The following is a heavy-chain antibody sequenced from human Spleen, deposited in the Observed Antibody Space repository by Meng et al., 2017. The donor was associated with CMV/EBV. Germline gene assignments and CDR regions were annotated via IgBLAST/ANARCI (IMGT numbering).Heavy chain of an antibody. CDR2: IYSGGSST. Sequence: GGSLRLSCAASGFTFSSFAMSWVRQAPGKGLEWVSVIYSGGSSTYYADSVKGRFTISRDNAKKSLYLQMNSLRAEDMALYYCAKGRAADYYHGMDVWGQGTTVTVSS. V-gene: IGHV3-23*03. CDR1: GFTFSSFA. CDR3: AKGRAADYYHGMDV. J-gene: IGHJ6*02. D-gene: IGHD3-10*01.